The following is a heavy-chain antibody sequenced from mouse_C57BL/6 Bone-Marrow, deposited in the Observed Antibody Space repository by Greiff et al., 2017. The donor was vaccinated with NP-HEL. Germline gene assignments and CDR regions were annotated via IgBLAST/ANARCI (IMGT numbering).Heavy chain of an antibody. V-gene: IGHV1-80*01. CDR2: IYPGDGDT. J-gene: IGHJ3*01. CDR1: GYEFSNYW. CDR3: ARGAY. Sequence: VQLQQSGAELVKPGASVKLSCKASGYEFSNYWMNWVKQRPGKGLEWIGQIYPGDGDTNYNGKLKDKATLNADKSSSTAYMQLSRLTSADSAVYFCARGAYWGQGTLVIVSA.